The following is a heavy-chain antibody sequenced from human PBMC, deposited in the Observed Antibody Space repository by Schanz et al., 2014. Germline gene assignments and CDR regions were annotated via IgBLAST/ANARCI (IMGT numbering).Heavy chain of an antibody. J-gene: IGHJ5*02. D-gene: IGHD3-9*01. CDR1: GYTFTTYA. V-gene: IGHV1-18*01. CDR2: IGVYTGNT. CDR3: AKAEYDILTDSYSRLDP. Sequence: QVQLVQSGAEVKKPGASVRVSCKASGYTFTTYAMSWVRQAPGQGLEWVGWIGVYTGNTKYGQKVQGRVTMTADTSTITAYMELRSLRADDTALYYCAKAEYDILTDSYSRLDPWGQGTPXTVSS.